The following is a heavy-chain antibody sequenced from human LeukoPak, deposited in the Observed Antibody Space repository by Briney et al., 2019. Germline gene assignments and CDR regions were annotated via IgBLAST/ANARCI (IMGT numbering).Heavy chain of an antibody. V-gene: IGHV4-39*01. Sequence: PSETLSLTCTVSGGSISSSSYYWGWIRQPPGKGLEWIGSIYYSGSTYYNPSLKSRVTISVDTCKNQFSLKLSSVTAADTALYYCATWITMIVVVTSYWGQGTLVTVSS. D-gene: IGHD3-22*01. CDR1: GGSISSSSYY. CDR3: ATWITMIVVVTSY. CDR2: IYYSGST. J-gene: IGHJ4*02.